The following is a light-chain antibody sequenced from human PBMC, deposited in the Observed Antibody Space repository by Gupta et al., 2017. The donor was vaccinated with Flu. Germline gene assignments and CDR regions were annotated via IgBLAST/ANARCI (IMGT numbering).Light chain of an antibody. CDR1: SSDVGGYNY. CDR2: EVN. V-gene: IGLV2-8*01. Sequence: HSALTQPPSASGSPGQSVNISCTGTSSDVGGYNYVSWYQQHPAKVPKLIIYEVNKRPSGVPDRFSGSKSGDTASLTVSGLQAEDEADYYCSSYAGSSNLIFGGGTKLTVL. J-gene: IGLJ2*01. CDR3: SSYAGSSNLI.